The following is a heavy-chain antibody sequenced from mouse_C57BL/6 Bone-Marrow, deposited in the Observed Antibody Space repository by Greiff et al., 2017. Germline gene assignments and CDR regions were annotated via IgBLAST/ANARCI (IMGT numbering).Heavy chain of an antibody. CDR2: ISYSGST. V-gene: IGHV3-1*01. J-gene: IGHJ3*01. CDR3: ARTHYYGSCAY. CDR1: GYSITSGYD. D-gene: IGHD1-1*01. Sequence: EVMLVESGPGMVKPSQSLSLTCTVTGYSITSGYDWHWIRHFPGNKLEWMGYISYSGSTNYNPSLKSRISITHDTSKNHFFLKLNSVTTEDTATYYCARTHYYGSCAYWGQGTLVTVSA.